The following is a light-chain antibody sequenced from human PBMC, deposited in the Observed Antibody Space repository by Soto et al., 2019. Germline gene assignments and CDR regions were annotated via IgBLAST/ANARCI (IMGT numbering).Light chain of an antibody. Sequence: EIVMTQSPATLSVSRGERATLSCRASQSVSSDLAWYQQKPGQAPRLLIYGASTRATGIPARFSGSGSGTEFTLTISSLQSEDSAVYYCQQYNNWPPLTFGQGTRLEIK. CDR2: GAS. CDR3: QQYNNWPPLT. V-gene: IGKV3-15*01. CDR1: QSVSSD. J-gene: IGKJ5*01.